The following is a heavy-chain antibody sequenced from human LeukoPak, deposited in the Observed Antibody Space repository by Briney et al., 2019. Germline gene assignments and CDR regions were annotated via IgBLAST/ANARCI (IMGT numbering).Heavy chain of an antibody. J-gene: IGHJ4*02. CDR2: ISGSGRSI. V-gene: IGHV3-23*01. D-gene: IGHD3-10*01. Sequence: GGSLSLSCAASGFIFSNYAMNWVRQAPGKGLEWVSDISGSGRSIYYGDSFQGRFTISRDNSKNTVYLQMNSLRAEDTAIYYCAKGVRPYGDYFDYWGQGTLVTVSS. CDR1: GFIFSNYA. CDR3: AKGVRPYGDYFDY.